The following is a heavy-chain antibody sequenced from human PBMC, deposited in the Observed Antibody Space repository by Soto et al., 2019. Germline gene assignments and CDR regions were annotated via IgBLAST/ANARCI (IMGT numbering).Heavy chain of an antibody. Sequence: QVQLQESGPGLVKPSETLSLTCTVSGGSINSYYWSWIRQPPGKGLEWIGYIYYSGSTNYNHSLKSRITISVDTSKNQFSLKLRSVTGADTAVYYCARRYGGNFDYWGQGTLGTVSS. CDR1: GGSINSYY. CDR3: ARRYGGNFDY. CDR2: IYYSGST. V-gene: IGHV4-59*01. D-gene: IGHD1-26*01. J-gene: IGHJ4*02.